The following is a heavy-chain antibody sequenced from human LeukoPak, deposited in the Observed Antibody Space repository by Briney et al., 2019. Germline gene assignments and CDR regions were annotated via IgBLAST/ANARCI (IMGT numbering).Heavy chain of an antibody. V-gene: IGHV3-7*01. CDR3: ARDPVEWELLLDY. D-gene: IGHD1-26*01. CDR2: MNIDGSEK. CDR1: GFTLSSYW. Sequence: GGSLRLSCAASGFTLSSYWMGWVRQAPGKWLEWVANMNIDGSEKYYADSAKGRFTISRDNARNSVYLQMNSLRVEDTAVYYCARDPVEWELLLDYWGQGTLVTVSS. J-gene: IGHJ4*02.